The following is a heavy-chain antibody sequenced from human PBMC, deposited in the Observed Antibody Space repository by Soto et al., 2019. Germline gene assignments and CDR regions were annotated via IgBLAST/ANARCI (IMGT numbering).Heavy chain of an antibody. CDR3: VKPYYDSSGYTQYFQR. CDR2: ISSDGSNK. Sequence: QVQLVESGGGVVQPGRSLRLSCAASGFTFSNFGMHWVRQAPGKGLEWVAVISSDGSNKYYADSVKGRFTISRDNSKNTLYLQMNSMRAEDTAVFYCVKPYYDSSGYTQYFQRWGQGTLVTVSS. D-gene: IGHD3-22*01. CDR1: GFTFSNFG. J-gene: IGHJ1*01. V-gene: IGHV3-30*18.